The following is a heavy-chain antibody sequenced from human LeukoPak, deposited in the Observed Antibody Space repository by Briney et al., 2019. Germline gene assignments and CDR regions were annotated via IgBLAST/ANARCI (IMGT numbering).Heavy chain of an antibody. D-gene: IGHD6-19*01. V-gene: IGHV4-4*07. Sequence: SETLSLTCTISVGSIINYHWSYLRQPAGKGLEWMGRIYSDGATNFNPSLKSRVAMSVDTSKNQISPKLSPVSAADTAVYYCARDRGSSGRADLWGEGTLVSVSS. CDR3: ARDRGSSGRADL. CDR2: IYSDGAT. CDR1: VGSIINYH. J-gene: IGHJ1*01.